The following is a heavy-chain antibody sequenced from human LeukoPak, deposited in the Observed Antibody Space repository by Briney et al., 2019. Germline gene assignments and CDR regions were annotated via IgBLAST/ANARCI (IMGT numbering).Heavy chain of an antibody. CDR1: GFTISNYW. CDR2: IKQDGSEK. CDR3: VKERTFSDKWRNWFDP. D-gene: IGHD1-14*01. Sequence: GGSLRLSCAASGFTISNYWMSWVRQAPGKGLEWVANIKQDGSEKYYVDSVKGRFTISRDNADNSLFLQMNSLRAEDTAVYYCVKERTFSDKWRNWFDPWGQGTLVTVSS. J-gene: IGHJ5*02. V-gene: IGHV3-7*01.